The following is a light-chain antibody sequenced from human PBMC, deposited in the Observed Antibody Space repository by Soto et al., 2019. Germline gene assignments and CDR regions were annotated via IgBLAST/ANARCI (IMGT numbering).Light chain of an antibody. CDR1: QIISTW. J-gene: IGKJ3*01. CDR3: QDYETYSGT. Sequence: DIQLTQSPSSLSASVGDRVTITCRASQIISTWLAWYQQKSGEAPKLLIYRASNLVSGVPSRFSGSGSGTEFTLTISGLQTDDGSMYYCQDYETYSGTFGTGTKVDL. V-gene: IGKV1-5*03. CDR2: RAS.